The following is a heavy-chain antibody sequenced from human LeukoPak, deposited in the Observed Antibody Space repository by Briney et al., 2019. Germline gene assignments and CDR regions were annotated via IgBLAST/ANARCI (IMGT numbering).Heavy chain of an antibody. CDR2: NIPIFGTA. Sequence: ASVKVSCKASGGTFSSYAISWVRQAPGQGLEWMGGNIPIFGTANYAQKFQGRVTITTDESTSTAYMELSSLRSEDTAVYYCARRNYYDSSGYYYFDYWGQGTLVTVSS. J-gene: IGHJ4*02. CDR3: ARRNYYDSSGYYYFDY. V-gene: IGHV1-69*05. D-gene: IGHD3-22*01. CDR1: GGTFSSYA.